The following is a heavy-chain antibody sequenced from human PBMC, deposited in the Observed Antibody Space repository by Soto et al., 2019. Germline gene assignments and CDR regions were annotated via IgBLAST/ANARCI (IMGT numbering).Heavy chain of an antibody. Sequence: EVQLVESGGGLVQPGGSLRLSCAASGFTVSSNYMSWVRQAPGKGLEWISVIYSGGSTYYADSVKGRFTISRHNSKNTLYLQMNSLRAEDTAVYYCARGQTGTTSDAFDIWGQGTMVTVSS. J-gene: IGHJ3*02. CDR2: IYSGGST. V-gene: IGHV3-53*04. CDR1: GFTVSSNY. CDR3: ARGQTGTTSDAFDI. D-gene: IGHD1-7*01.